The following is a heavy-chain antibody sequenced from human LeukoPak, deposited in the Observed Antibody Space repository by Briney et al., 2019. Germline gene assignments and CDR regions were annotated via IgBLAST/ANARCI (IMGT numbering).Heavy chain of an antibody. Sequence: PGGSLRLSCAASGFTFSSYAMSWVRQAPGKGLEWVSAISGSGGSTYYADSVKGRLTISRDNSKNTLYLQMNSLRAEDTAVYYCAKDSVWGSYRAPDYMDVWGKGTTVTVSS. CDR1: GFTFSSYA. V-gene: IGHV3-23*01. J-gene: IGHJ6*03. D-gene: IGHD3-16*02. CDR2: ISGSGGST. CDR3: AKDSVWGSYRAPDYMDV.